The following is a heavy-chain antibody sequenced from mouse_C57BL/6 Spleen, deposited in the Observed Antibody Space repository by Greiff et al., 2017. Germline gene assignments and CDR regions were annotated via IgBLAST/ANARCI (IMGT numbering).Heavy chain of an antibody. CDR2: INPNNGGT. J-gene: IGHJ1*03. D-gene: IGHD1-1*01. Sequence: VQLQQSGPELVKPGASVKISCKASGYTFTDYYMNWVKQSHGKSLEWIGDINPNNGGTSYNQKFKGKATLTVDKSSSTAYMELRSLTSEDSAVYYCARYGDVGYFDVWGTGTAVTVSS. CDR3: ARYGDVGYFDV. CDR1: GYTFTDYY. V-gene: IGHV1-26*01.